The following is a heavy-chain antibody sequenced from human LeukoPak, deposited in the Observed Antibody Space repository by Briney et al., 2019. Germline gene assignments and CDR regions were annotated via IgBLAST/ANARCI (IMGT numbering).Heavy chain of an antibody. D-gene: IGHD6-19*01. CDR3: ARGSDYSSGWPFFDY. CDR1: GFTFSDYY. Sequence: GGSLRLSCAASGFTFSDYYMSWIRQAPGKGLEWVSYISSSSSTIYYADSVKGRFTISRDNAKNSLYLQMNSLRDEDTAVYYCARGSDYSSGWPFFDYWGQGTLVTVSS. J-gene: IGHJ4*02. V-gene: IGHV3-11*04. CDR2: ISSSSSTI.